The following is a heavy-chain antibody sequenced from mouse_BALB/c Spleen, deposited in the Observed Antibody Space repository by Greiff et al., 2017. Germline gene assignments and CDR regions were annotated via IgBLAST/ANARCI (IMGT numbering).Heavy chain of an antibody. CDR2: IWAGGST. CDR1: GFSLTSYG. J-gene: IGHJ3*01. D-gene: IGHD1-1*01. V-gene: IGHV2-9*02. CDR3: ARDEVLRWGFAY. Sequence: VQRVESGPGLVAPSQSLSITCTVSGFSLTSYGVHWVRQPPGKGLEWLGVIWAGGSTNYNSALMSRLSISKDNSKSQVFLKMNSLQTDDTAMYYCARDEVLRWGFAYWGQGTLVTVSA.